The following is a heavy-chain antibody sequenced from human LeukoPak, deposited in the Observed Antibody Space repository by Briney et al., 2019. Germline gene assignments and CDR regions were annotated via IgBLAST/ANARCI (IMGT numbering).Heavy chain of an antibody. CDR2: IYYSGST. Sequence: SETLSLTCTVSGGSISSSSCYWGWIRQPPGKGLEWIGSIYYSGSTYYNPSLKSRVTISVDTSKNQFSLKLSSVTAADTAVYYCARLLDIVVVVAAYFDYWGQGTLVTVSS. CDR1: GGSISSSSCY. V-gene: IGHV4-39*01. D-gene: IGHD2-15*01. CDR3: ARLLDIVVVVAAYFDY. J-gene: IGHJ4*02.